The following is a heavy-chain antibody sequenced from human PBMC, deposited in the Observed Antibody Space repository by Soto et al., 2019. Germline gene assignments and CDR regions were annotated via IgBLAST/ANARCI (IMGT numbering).Heavy chain of an antibody. D-gene: IGHD2-15*01. V-gene: IGHV4-31*03. CDR3: ARTKCSGGSCYSWSLDY. J-gene: IGHJ4*02. CDR1: GGSLTTGCYY. Sequence: TLSLPCTVSGGSLTTGCYYWSWIRQLPGKGLEWIGHRYYSESTYYNPSLKSRVSISLDTSKNQFSLKLSFVTSADTAMYYCARTKCSGGSCYSWSLDYWGQGTPGTVS. CDR2: RYYSEST.